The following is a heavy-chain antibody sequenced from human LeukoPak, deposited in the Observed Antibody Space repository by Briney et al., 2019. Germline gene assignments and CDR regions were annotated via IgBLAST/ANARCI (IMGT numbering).Heavy chain of an antibody. D-gene: IGHD6-6*01. CDR3: ARRLAARPFYGMDV. J-gene: IGHJ6*02. CDR2: IYYTGGT. V-gene: IGHV4-61*01. CDR1: GDSLTISTYY. Sequence: SETLSLTCTVSGDSLTISTYYWTCIRQPPGKGLEWIGYIYYTGGTNYNPSLGGRVTMSVDTSKNQFFLRLPSLTAADTAVYYCARRLAARPFYGMDVWGQGATVTVSS.